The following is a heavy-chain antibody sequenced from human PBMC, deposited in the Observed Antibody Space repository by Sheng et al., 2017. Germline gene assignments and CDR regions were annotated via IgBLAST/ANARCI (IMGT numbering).Heavy chain of an antibody. D-gene: IGHD1-26*01. V-gene: IGHV4-38-2*02. Sequence: QVQLQESGPGLVKPSETLSLTCTVSGYFISSGYYWGRIRQPPGKGLEWLGNIYHSGSAYYNPSLKSRLTISVDTSRNQFSLKLSSVTAADTAVYYCARVSGSYPTWGQGTLVTVSS. CDR2: IYHSGSA. J-gene: IGHJ5*02. CDR3: ARVSGSYPT. CDR1: GYFISSGYY.